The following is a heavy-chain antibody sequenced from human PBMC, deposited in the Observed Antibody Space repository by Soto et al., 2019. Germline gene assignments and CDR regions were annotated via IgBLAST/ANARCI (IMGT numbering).Heavy chain of an antibody. CDR2: IYKSATT. V-gene: IGHV4-30-4*01. Sequence: SETLSLTCSVSGDSISSVDYFWAWIRQPPGQALEYIGYIYKSATTYYNPSFESRVAISLDTSKSQFSLNVTSVTAADTAVYFCARGRHCLTGRCFPNWFDSWGQGTLVTVSS. J-gene: IGHJ5*01. D-gene: IGHD7-27*01. CDR1: GDSISSVDYF. CDR3: ARGRHCLTGRCFPNWFDS.